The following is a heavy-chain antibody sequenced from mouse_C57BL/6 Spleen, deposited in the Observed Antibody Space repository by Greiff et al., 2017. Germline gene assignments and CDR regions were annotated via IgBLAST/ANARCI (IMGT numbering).Heavy chain of an antibody. CDR3: ANWDNY. J-gene: IGHJ2*01. D-gene: IGHD4-1*02. CDR2: IDPSDSYT. Sequence: QVQLQQSGAELVRPGTSVKLSCKASGYTFTSYWMPWVQQRPGQGLEWIGVIDPSDSYTNYNQKFKGKATLTEDTSSSTAYMQLSSLTSEDSAVYYCANWDNYWGQGTTLTVSS. CDR1: GYTFTSYW. V-gene: IGHV1-59*01.